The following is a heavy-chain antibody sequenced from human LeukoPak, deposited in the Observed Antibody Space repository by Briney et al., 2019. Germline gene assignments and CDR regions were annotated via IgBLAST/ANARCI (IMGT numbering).Heavy chain of an antibody. CDR3: ARSNSLFRPFDY. Sequence: GGSLRLSCAASGFTFSSYSMNWVRQAPGRGLEWVSVISGNGGNTYYAESVKGRFTISRDNSKNTLYAQMNSLRAEDTAVYYCARSNSLFRPFDYWGQGTLVTVSS. V-gene: IGHV3-23*01. CDR2: ISGNGGNT. CDR1: GFTFSSYS. D-gene: IGHD2-21*01. J-gene: IGHJ4*02.